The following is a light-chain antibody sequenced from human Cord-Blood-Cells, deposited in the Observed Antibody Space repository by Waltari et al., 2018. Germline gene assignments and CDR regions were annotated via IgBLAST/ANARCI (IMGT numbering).Light chain of an antibody. CDR3: QQYNNWPLT. CDR1: QSVSSN. J-gene: IGKJ4*01. V-gene: IGKV3-15*01. CDR2: GAS. Sequence: EIVMTQSPATLSVSPGERATLSCRTSQSVSSNLAWYQLRPGQAPRLLIYGASTRATGIPARFSGSTSGTEFTLTISSLQSEDFAGYYCQQYNNWPLTFGGGTKVEIK.